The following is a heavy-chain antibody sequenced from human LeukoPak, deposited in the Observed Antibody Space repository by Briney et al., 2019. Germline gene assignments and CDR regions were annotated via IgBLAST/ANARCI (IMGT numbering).Heavy chain of an antibody. CDR3: ARGGVYYVWGSYRPIDY. J-gene: IGHJ4*02. D-gene: IGHD3-16*02. CDR1: GYTFTSYG. CDR2: ISAYSGNT. V-gene: IGHV1-18*01. Sequence: ASVKVSCKASGYTFTSYGISWVRQAPGQGLEWMGWISAYSGNTNYAQKLQGRVTMTTDTSTSTAYMELRSLRSDDTAVYYCARGGVYYVWGSYRPIDYWGQGTLVTVSS.